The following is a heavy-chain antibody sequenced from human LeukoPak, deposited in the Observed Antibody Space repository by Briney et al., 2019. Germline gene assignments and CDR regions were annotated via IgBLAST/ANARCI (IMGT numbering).Heavy chain of an antibody. CDR3: ARSMVRGVVVWYFDY. D-gene: IGHD3-10*01. V-gene: IGHV4-59*11. CDR2: IYYSGST. J-gene: IGHJ4*02. Sequence: PSETLSLTCAVSGGSFSGHYWSWIRQPPGMGLEWIGYIYYSGSTNYNPSLKSRVTISVDTSKNQFSLKLSSVTAADTAVYYCARSMVRGVVVWYFDYWGQGTLVTVSS. CDR1: GGSFSGHY.